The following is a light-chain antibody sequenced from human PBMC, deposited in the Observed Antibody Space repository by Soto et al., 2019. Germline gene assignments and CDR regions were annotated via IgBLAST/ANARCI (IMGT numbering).Light chain of an antibody. CDR2: DAY. J-gene: IGKJ1*01. Sequence: DIQRTQSPSILSASVGDRVTITCRASQSIRSWLAWYQQKPGKAPKLLIYDAYSLESGVSSRFSGNGSGTEFSLTISSLQADDFGSYYCQHYNTWTFGPGTKVDIK. CDR3: QHYNTWT. CDR1: QSIRSW. V-gene: IGKV1-5*01.